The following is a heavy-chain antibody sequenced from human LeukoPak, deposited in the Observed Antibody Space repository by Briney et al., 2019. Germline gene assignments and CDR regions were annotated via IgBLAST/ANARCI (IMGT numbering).Heavy chain of an antibody. CDR3: ARGQRKQHTLYYFDY. J-gene: IGHJ4*02. Sequence: ASVKVSCKASGYTFTSYDINWVRQAPGQGLEWMGWMNPNSGNTVYAQKFQGRVTMTRNTSISTAYMELSSLRPEDTAVYYCARGQRKQHTLYYFDYWGQGTLVTVSS. CDR1: GYTFTSYD. V-gene: IGHV1-8*01. CDR2: MNPNSGNT. D-gene: IGHD6-13*01.